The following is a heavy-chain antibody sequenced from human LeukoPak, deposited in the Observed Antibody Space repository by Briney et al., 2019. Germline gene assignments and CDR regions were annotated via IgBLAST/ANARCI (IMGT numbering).Heavy chain of an antibody. CDR2: ISGSGGST. CDR3: AKLGSWETGYCSSTSCSHYFDY. Sequence: GGSLRLSCAASGFTFSSYAMSWVRQAPGKGLEWVSAISGSGGSTYYADSVKGRFTISRDNSKNPLYLQMNSLRAEDTAVYYCAKLGSWETGYCSSTSCSHYFDYWGQGTLVTVSS. V-gene: IGHV3-23*01. D-gene: IGHD2-2*01. J-gene: IGHJ4*02. CDR1: GFTFSSYA.